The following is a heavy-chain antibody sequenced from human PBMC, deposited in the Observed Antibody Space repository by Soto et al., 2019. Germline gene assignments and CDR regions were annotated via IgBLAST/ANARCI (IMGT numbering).Heavy chain of an antibody. D-gene: IGHD3-10*01. Sequence: PGGSLRLSCAASGFTFSIYGMHWVRQAPGKGLEWVAVIWHDGSNKYYADSVKGRFTISRDNSKSALYLQMNSLRPEDTAVYYCAKDFKVSGSYYGSLNYYYGMDVWGQGTTVTVSS. CDR1: GFTFSIYG. CDR2: IWHDGSNK. V-gene: IGHV3-30*02. CDR3: AKDFKVSGSYYGSLNYYYGMDV. J-gene: IGHJ6*02.